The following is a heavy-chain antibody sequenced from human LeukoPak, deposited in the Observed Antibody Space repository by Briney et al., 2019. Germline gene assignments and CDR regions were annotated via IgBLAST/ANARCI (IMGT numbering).Heavy chain of an antibody. CDR3: ARVNRAGTRAPVYYYYGMDV. D-gene: IGHD1-1*01. Sequence: NASETLSLTCTDSGGSVSSGSYYWSWIRQPPGKGLEWIGYIYYSGSTNYNPSLKSRVTISVDTSKNQFSLKLSSVTAADTAVYYCARVNRAGTRAPVYYYYGMDVWGQGTTVTVSS. V-gene: IGHV4-61*01. CDR2: IYYSGST. CDR1: GGSVSSGSYY. J-gene: IGHJ6*02.